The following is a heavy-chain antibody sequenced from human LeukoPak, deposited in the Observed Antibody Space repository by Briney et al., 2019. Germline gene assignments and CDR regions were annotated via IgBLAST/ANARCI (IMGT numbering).Heavy chain of an antibody. CDR1: GGSFSGYY. CDR3: ATAVGAAAAIGNWFDP. J-gene: IGHJ5*02. D-gene: IGHD6-25*01. Sequence: SETLSLTCAVYGGSFSGYYWSWIRQPPGKGLEWIGEINHSGSTNYNPSLKSRVTISVDTSKNQFSLKLSSVTAADTAVYYCATAVGAAAAIGNWFDPWGQGTLVTVPS. V-gene: IGHV4-34*01. CDR2: INHSGST.